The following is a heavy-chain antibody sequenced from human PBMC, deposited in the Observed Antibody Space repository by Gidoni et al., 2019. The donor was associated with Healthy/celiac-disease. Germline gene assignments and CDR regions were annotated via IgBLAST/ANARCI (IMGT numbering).Heavy chain of an antibody. CDR3: ARAYSSGWYDAFDI. D-gene: IGHD6-19*01. V-gene: IGHV3-33*01. CDR2: ICHDGSNK. Sequence: QVQLVESGGGVVQPGRSLRLSYAASGFPFSSYVMNWGRQAPGTGLEWVAVICHDGSNKYYADSVQGRFTISRDKSKNTLYLQMHSLRAEDTAVYYCARAYSSGWYDAFDIWGQGTMVTVFS. J-gene: IGHJ3*02. CDR1: GFPFSSYV.